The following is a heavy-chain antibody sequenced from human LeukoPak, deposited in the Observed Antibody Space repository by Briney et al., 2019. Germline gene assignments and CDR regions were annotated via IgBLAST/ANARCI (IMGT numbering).Heavy chain of an antibody. CDR2: IYYSGST. V-gene: IGHV4-59*08. CDR1: GGSISSYY. CDR3: ARFSRYGMDV. Sequence: SETLSPTCTVSGGSISSYYWSWIRQPPGKGLEWIGYIYYSGSTNYNPSLKSRVTISVDTSKNQFSLKLSSVTAADTAVYYCARFSRYGMDVWGQGTTVTVSS. J-gene: IGHJ6*02.